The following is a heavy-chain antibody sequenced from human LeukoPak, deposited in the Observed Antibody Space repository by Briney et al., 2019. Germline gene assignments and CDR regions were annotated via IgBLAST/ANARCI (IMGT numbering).Heavy chain of an antibody. CDR1: GFTFSSYS. D-gene: IGHD6-19*01. CDR3: ATDPLRYSSGWGDVQH. V-gene: IGHV3-30*03. Sequence: PGGSLRLSCAASGFTFSSYSMNWVRQAPGKGLKWVALVSFDGTTEDYGDSVKGRFTISRDNSKNTLYLQMNSLRPDDTAVYFCATDPLRYSSGWGDVQHWGQGTLVTVSS. J-gene: IGHJ1*01. CDR2: VSFDGTTE.